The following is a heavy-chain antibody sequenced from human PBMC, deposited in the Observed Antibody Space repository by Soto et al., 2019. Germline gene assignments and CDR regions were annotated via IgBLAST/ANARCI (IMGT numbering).Heavy chain of an antibody. V-gene: IGHV3-30*18. CDR1: GFTFSSYG. CDR2: ISYDGSNK. Sequence: QVQLVESGGGVDQPGRSLRLSCAASGFTFSSYGMHWVRQAPGKGLEWVAVISYDGSNKYYADSVKGRFTISRDNSKNTLYLQMNSLRAEDTAVYYCAKGRTTDWFDPWGQGTLVTVSS. CDR3: AKGRTTDWFDP. J-gene: IGHJ5*02. D-gene: IGHD1-1*01.